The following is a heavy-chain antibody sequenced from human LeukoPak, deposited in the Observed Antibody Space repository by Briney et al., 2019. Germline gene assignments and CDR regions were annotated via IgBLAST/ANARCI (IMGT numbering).Heavy chain of an antibody. J-gene: IGHJ4*02. Sequence: PSETLSLTCTVSGGSINSNYWSWIRQPPGKGLEWIGYIYYSGSTNYNPSLQSRVTISVDTSKNQFSLKLTSVTAADTAVYYCAKYALREIFFGDFWGQGTLVAVSS. CDR1: GGSINSNY. D-gene: IGHD3-3*01. CDR2: IYYSGST. V-gene: IGHV4-59*08. CDR3: AKYALREIFFGDF.